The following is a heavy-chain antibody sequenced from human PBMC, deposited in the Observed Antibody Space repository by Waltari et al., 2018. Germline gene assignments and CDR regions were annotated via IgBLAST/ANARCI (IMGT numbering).Heavy chain of an antibody. J-gene: IGHJ4*02. D-gene: IGHD1-26*01. Sequence: QLQLQESGPGLVKPSETLSLTCTVSGGSISSSSSYWGWIRQPPGKGLEWIGSIYYSGSTYYNPSLKSRVTISVDTSKNQFSLKLSSVTAADTAVYYCARGVGATTEFDYWGQGTLVTVSS. CDR2: IYYSGST. V-gene: IGHV4-39*01. CDR3: ARGVGATTEFDY. CDR1: GGSISSSSSY.